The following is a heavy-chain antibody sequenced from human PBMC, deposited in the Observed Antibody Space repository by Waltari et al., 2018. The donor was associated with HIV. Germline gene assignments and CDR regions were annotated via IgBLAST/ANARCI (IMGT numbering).Heavy chain of an antibody. J-gene: IGHJ4*02. D-gene: IGHD4-17*01. CDR1: GSPLPSSP. CDR2: INTNTGNP. CDR3: ARVVATVTPGASDY. V-gene: IGHV7-4-1*02. Sequence: QVRVVQSGSALRRPGSSGQVSCKAPGSPLPSSPLNRVGRAPGPGLEWMGWINTNTGNPTYAQGFTGRFVFSLDTSVSTAYLQISSLKAEDTAVYYCARVVATVTPGASDYWGQGTLVTVSS.